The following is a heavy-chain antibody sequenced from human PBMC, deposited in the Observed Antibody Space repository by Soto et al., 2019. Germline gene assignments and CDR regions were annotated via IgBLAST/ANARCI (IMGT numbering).Heavy chain of an antibody. CDR2: ISGSGGST. D-gene: IGHD4-17*01. V-gene: IGHV3-23*01. CDR3: AKDIGYGDYNDY. Sequence: GGSLRLSCTASGFTFSSYSMSWVRQAPGKGLEWVSAISGSGGSTYYADSVKGRFTISRDNSKNTLYLQMNSLRAEDTAVYYCAKDIGYGDYNDYWGQGTLVTVSS. J-gene: IGHJ4*02. CDR1: GFTFSSYS.